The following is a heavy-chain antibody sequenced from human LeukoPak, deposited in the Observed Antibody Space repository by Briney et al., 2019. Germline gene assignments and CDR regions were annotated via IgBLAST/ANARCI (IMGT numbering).Heavy chain of an antibody. CDR3: AREVVAAADLHY. CDR1: GYTFTSYG. V-gene: IGHV1-2*02. D-gene: IGHD2-15*01. CDR2: INPNSGGT. Sequence: GASVKVSCKASGYTFTSYGISWVRQAPGQGLEWMGWINPNSGGTNYAQKFQGRVTMTRDTSISTAYMELSRLRSDDTAVYYCAREVVAAADLHYWGQGTLVTVSS. J-gene: IGHJ4*02.